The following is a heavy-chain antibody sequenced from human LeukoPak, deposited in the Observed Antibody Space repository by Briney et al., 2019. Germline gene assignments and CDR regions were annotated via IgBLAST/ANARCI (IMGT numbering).Heavy chain of an antibody. CDR1: GFTFDDYG. J-gene: IGHJ4*02. Sequence: GGSLRLSCAASGFTFDDYGMSWVRQAPGKGLEWVSGINWNGGSTGYADSVKGRFTISRDNAKNSLYLQMNSLRAEDTALYHCARERVGATDDYYFDYWGQGTLVTVSS. D-gene: IGHD1-26*01. CDR3: ARERVGATDDYYFDY. V-gene: IGHV3-20*01. CDR2: INWNGGST.